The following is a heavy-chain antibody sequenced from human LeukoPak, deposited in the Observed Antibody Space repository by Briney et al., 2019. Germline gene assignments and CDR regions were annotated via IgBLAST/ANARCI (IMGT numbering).Heavy chain of an antibody. D-gene: IGHD1-7*01. V-gene: IGHV1-8*03. CDR1: GYTFTSYD. CDR2: MNPNSGNT. J-gene: IGHJ5*02. Sequence: ASVKVSCKASGYTFTSYDINWVRQATGQGLEWMGWMNPNSGNTGYAQKFQGRVTITRNTSISTAYMEPSSLRSEDTAVYYCARGRELLGFDPWGQGTLVTVSS. CDR3: ARGRELLGFDP.